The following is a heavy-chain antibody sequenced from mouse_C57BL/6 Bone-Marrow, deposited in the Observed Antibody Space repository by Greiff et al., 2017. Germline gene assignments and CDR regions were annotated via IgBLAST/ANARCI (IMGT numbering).Heavy chain of an antibody. D-gene: IGHD2-2*01. V-gene: IGHV5-9-1*02. CDR3: TRVGYGYDGFAY. J-gene: IGHJ3*01. CDR2: ISSGGDYI. Sequence: EVQLVESGEGLVKPGGSLKLSCAASGFTFSSYAMSWVRQTPEKRLEWVAYISSGGDYIYYADTVKGRFTITRDNARNTLYLQMSSLKSEDTAMDYCTRVGYGYDGFAYWGQGTLVTVSA. CDR1: GFTFSSYA.